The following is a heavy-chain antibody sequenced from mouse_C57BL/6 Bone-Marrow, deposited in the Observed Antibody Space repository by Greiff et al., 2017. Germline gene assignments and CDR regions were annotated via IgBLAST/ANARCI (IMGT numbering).Heavy chain of an antibody. CDR2: IDPSDSYT. V-gene: IGHV1-50*01. J-gene: IGHJ2*01. CDR3: ARSGGNSYYFDY. CDR1: GYTFTSYW. D-gene: IGHD2-1*01. Sequence: QVQLQQPGAELVKPGASVKLSCKASGYTFTSYWMQWVKQRPGQGLEWIGEIDPSDSYTNYNQKFKGKATLTVDTSSSTAYMQLSSLTSEDSAVYYCARSGGNSYYFDYWGQGTTLTVSS.